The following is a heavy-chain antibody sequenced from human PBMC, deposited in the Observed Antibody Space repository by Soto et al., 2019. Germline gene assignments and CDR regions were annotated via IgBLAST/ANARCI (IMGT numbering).Heavy chain of an antibody. CDR2: FDPEDGET. CDR3: ATEAIVVVVAATPGWFDP. D-gene: IGHD2-15*01. Sequence: ASVKVSCKVSGYTLTELSMHWVRQAPGKGLEWMGGFDPEDGETIYAQKFQGRATMTEDTSTDTAYMELSSLRSEDTAVYYCATEAIVVVVAATPGWFDPWGQGTLVTVSS. V-gene: IGHV1-24*01. J-gene: IGHJ5*02. CDR1: GYTLTELS.